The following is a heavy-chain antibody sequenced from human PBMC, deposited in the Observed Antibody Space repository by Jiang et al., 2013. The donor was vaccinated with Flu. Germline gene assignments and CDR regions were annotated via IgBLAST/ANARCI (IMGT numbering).Heavy chain of an antibody. V-gene: IGHV3-30*18. D-gene: IGHD4-17*01. CDR1: GFTFTTYA. CDR2: ITYDGTNR. CDR3: AKGPDHGDSYYFDY. Sequence: GVVQPGESLRLSCAASGFTFTTYAMHWVRQAPVKGLEWVAIITYDGTNRWYADSVKGRFTISRDNSKNTVSLQMNSLRTEDTALYYCAKGPDHGDSYYFDYWGQGALVTVSS. J-gene: IGHJ4*02.